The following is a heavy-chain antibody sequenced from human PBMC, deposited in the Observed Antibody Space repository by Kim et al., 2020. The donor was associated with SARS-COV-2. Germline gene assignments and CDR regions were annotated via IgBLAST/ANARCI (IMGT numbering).Heavy chain of an antibody. V-gene: IGHV3-9*01. CDR1: GFTFDDYA. D-gene: IGHD3-3*01. J-gene: IGHJ4*02. CDR3: AKDGMALNTIFGVVCTD. Sequence: GGSLRLSCAASGFTFDDYAMHWVRQAPGKGLEWVSGISWNSGSIGYADSVKGRFTISRDNAKNSLYLQMNSLRAEDTALYYCAKDGMALNTIFGVVCTDWGQGTLVTVSS. CDR2: ISWNSGSI.